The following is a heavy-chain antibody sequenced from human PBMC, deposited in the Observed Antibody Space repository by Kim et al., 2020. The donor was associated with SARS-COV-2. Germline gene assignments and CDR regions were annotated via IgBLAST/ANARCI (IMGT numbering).Heavy chain of an antibody. D-gene: IGHD4-17*01. CDR3: AKKVPDYGDYYFDY. V-gene: IGHV3-23*03. Sequence: ADPVKGRFDSSRDNSKNTMYLPMDSLRAEDTGVYYCAKKVPDYGDYYFDYWGQGTLVTVSS. J-gene: IGHJ4*02.